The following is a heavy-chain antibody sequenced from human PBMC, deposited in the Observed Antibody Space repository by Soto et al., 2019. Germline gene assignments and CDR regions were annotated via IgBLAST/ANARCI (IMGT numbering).Heavy chain of an antibody. J-gene: IGHJ3*02. Sequence: SETLSLTCTVSGGSISSYYWSWIRQPPGKGLEWIGDIYYSGSTNYNPSLKSRVTISVDTPRNQFSLKLSSVTAADTAVYFCARRYGLSAFDIWGQGTMVT. CDR3: ARRYGLSAFDI. CDR2: IYYSGST. D-gene: IGHD3-10*01. V-gene: IGHV4-59*08. CDR1: GGSISSYY.